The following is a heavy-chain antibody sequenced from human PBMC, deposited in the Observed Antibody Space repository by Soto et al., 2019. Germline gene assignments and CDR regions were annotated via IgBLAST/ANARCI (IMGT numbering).Heavy chain of an antibody. D-gene: IGHD6-13*01. V-gene: IGHV1-18*01. Sequence: ASVKVSCKASGYTFTSYGITWVRQSPGQGLEWMAWINPYNGNTKYAEKFLGRVTVTTDTSTATAYMEVRSLTSDDTAVFYCARVGVGLAAPRVWPYWGQGTPVTVSS. CDR2: INPYNGNT. CDR1: GYTFTSYG. J-gene: IGHJ4*02. CDR3: ARVGVGLAAPRVWPY.